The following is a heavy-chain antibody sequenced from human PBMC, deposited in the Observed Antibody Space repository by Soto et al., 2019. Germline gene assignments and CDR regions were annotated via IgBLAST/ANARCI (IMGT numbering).Heavy chain of an antibody. V-gene: IGHV4-59*01. Sequence: PSETLSLTCTVSGGSISNYYWSWIRHPPGKGLEWIGHIYYSGSTNYNPSLKSRVTISVDTSKNQFSLKLSSVTAADTAVYYCARDLSIAARLNYYYYGMDVWGQGTTVTVSS. CDR1: GGSISNYY. CDR2: IYYSGST. D-gene: IGHD6-6*01. J-gene: IGHJ6*02. CDR3: ARDLSIAARLNYYYYGMDV.